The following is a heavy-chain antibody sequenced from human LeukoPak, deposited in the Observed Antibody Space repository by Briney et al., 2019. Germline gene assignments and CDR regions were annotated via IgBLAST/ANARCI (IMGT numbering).Heavy chain of an antibody. J-gene: IGHJ4*02. CDR2: INTDGSST. CDR1: GFTFSSYW. D-gene: IGHD3-3*01. CDR3: ALSGNFWSGYLDN. V-gene: IGHV3-74*01. Sequence: GGSLRLSCAASGFTFSSYWMHWVRQAPGKGLVWVSRINTDGSSTSYADSVKGRFTISRDNAKNTLYLQMNSLRAEDTAVYYCALSGNFWSGYLDNWGQGTLVTVSS.